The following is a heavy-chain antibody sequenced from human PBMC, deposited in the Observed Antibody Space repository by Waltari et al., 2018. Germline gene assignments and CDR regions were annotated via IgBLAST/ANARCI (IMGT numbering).Heavy chain of an antibody. Sequence: QVQLQESGPGLVKPSQTRSLTCTVSGGSISSGSYYWSWIRQPAGKGLEWIGRIDTSGSTNYNPSLKSRVTISVDTSKNQYSLKLSSVTAADTAVYYCARGNGTTRSYFDYWGQGTLVTVSS. J-gene: IGHJ4*02. CDR3: ARGNGTTRSYFDY. V-gene: IGHV4-61*02. D-gene: IGHD1-1*01. CDR1: GGSISSGSYY. CDR2: IDTSGST.